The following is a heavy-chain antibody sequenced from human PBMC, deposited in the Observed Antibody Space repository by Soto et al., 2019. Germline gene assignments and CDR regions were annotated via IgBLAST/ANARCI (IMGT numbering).Heavy chain of an antibody. CDR3: AAHYYDSSGYYFPFDI. Sequence: QVQLVQSGAEVKKPGSSVKVSCKASGGTFSSYAISWVRQAPGQGLEWMGGIIPIFGTANYAQKFQGRVTITADESTSTAYMELSSLRSEDTALYYCAAHYYDSSGYYFPFDIWGQGTMVTVSS. J-gene: IGHJ3*02. V-gene: IGHV1-69*12. CDR2: IIPIFGTA. CDR1: GGTFSSYA. D-gene: IGHD3-22*01.